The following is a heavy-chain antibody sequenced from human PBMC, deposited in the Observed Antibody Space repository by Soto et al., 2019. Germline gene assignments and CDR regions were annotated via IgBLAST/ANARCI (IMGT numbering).Heavy chain of an antibody. Sequence: HPGGSLRLSCAASGFTFSGSAMHWVRQASGKGLEWVGRIRSKANSYATAYAASVKGRFTISRDDSKNTAYLQMNSLKTEDTAVYYCTRHDYDFWSGYSGYYYMDVWGKGTTVTVSS. CDR2: IRSKANSYAT. J-gene: IGHJ6*03. CDR1: GFTFSGSA. CDR3: TRHDYDFWSGYSGYYYMDV. D-gene: IGHD3-3*01. V-gene: IGHV3-73*01.